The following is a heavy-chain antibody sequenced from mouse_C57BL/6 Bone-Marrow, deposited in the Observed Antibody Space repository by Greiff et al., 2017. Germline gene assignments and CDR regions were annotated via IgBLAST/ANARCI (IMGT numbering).Heavy chain of an antibody. Sequence: QVQLQQPGAELVQPGASVTLSCTASGFTFTSYWITWVQQRPGQGLEWIGYIYPGSGGNNSDEKFTSKATLTVDTSSTPTYMQLSRLTSEDSAVYYCEREGVWEYYMDYWGQGTSLTVSS. D-gene: IGHD2-10*02. CDR1: GFTFTSYW. CDR2: IYPGSGGN. V-gene: IGHV1-55*01. J-gene: IGHJ2*02. CDR3: EREGVWEYYMDY.